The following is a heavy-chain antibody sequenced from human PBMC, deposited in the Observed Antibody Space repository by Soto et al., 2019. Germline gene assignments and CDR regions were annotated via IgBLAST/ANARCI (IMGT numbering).Heavy chain of an antibody. Sequence: ASVKVSCKASGYTFTSYDINWVRQATGQGLEWLGWISTYTGNTDYAQKLQGRLTMTTDTSTTTAYMELRSLRSDDTAVYYCARDYYGSGAPDHYGMDVWGQGTTVTVSS. CDR2: ISTYTGNT. CDR1: GYTFTSYD. D-gene: IGHD3-10*01. J-gene: IGHJ6*02. CDR3: ARDYYGSGAPDHYGMDV. V-gene: IGHV1-18*01.